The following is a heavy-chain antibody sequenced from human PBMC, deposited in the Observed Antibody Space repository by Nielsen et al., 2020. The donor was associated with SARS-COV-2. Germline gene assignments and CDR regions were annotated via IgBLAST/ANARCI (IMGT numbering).Heavy chain of an antibody. CDR2: IYYSGST. D-gene: IGHD3-22*01. CDR1: GGSISSYY. V-gene: IGHV4-59*01. Sequence: GSLRLSCIVSGGSISSYYWSWIRQPPGKGLEWIGYIYYSGSTNYNPSLKSRVTISVDTSKNQFSLKLSSVTAADTAVYYCARDLNYYDSSGYPHDAFDIWGQGTMVTVSS. CDR3: ARDLNYYDSSGYPHDAFDI. J-gene: IGHJ3*02.